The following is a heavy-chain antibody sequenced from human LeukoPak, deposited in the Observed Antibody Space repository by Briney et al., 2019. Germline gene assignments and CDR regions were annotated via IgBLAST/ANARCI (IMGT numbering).Heavy chain of an antibody. CDR2: IYHSGST. J-gene: IGHJ6*02. V-gene: IGHV4-4*02. CDR1: GGSISSSNW. D-gene: IGHD3-9*01. Sequence: PSETLSLTCAVSGGSISSSNWWSWVRQPPGKGLEWIGEIYHSGSTNYNPSLKSRVTISVDKSKNQFSLKLSSVTAADTAVYYCARGYFDWSRDYYYGMDVWAKGPRSPSP. CDR3: ARGYFDWSRDYYYGMDV.